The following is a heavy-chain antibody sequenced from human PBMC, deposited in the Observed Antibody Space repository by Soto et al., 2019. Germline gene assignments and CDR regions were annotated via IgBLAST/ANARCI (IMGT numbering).Heavy chain of an antibody. CDR2: IHYSGST. CDR1: GGSISSYY. Sequence: QVQLQESGPGLVKPSETLSLTCTVSGGSISSYYWSWIRQPPGKGLEWIGYIHYSGSTNYNPSLKGRVTISVDTSKNQFSLKLSSVTAADTAVYYCARAGSGWFNYYGMDVWGQGTTVTVSS. V-gene: IGHV4-59*01. D-gene: IGHD6-19*01. J-gene: IGHJ6*02. CDR3: ARAGSGWFNYYGMDV.